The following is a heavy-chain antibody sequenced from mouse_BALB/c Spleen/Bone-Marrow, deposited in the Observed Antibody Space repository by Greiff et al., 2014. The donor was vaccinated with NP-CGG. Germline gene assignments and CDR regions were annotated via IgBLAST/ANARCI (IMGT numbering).Heavy chain of an antibody. CDR3: ARRKTTILTTFYGYIDV. CDR1: GFTFSGYA. D-gene: IGHD2-5*01. J-gene: IGHJ1*01. Sequence: EVNVVESGGGLVKPGGSLKLSCAASGFTFSGYAMSWVRQTPEKRLEWVASISSGGSTFYPDSVMGRFTISRDNARNILYLQMSSLRSEDTAMYYCARRKTTILTTFYGYIDVWGAGTTVTVSS. V-gene: IGHV5-6-5*01. CDR2: ISSGGST.